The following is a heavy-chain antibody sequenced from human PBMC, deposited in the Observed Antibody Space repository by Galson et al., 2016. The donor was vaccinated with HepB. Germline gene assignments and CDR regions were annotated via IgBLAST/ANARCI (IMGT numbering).Heavy chain of an antibody. D-gene: IGHD1-26*01. V-gene: IGHV4-39*01. CDR3: ARSGPRWGGMDP. J-gene: IGHJ5*02. CDR2: INYSGTT. CDR1: GGSISSSSYY. Sequence: SETLSLTRTVSGGSISSSSYYWGWIRQPPGKGLEWIGSINYSGTTYYIAPLKSRVTITVETSKNQFSLKLNSVTAADTAVYHCARSGPRWGGMDPWGQGTRVTVSS.